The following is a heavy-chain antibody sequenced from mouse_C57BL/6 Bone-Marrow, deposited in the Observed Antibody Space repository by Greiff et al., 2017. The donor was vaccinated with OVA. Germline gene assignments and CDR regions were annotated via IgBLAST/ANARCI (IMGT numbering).Heavy chain of an antibody. CDR1: GYTFTSYW. CDR2: IDPNSGGT. V-gene: IGHV1-72*01. CDR3: AREKGLRRYYFDY. Sequence: QVTLKESGAELVKPGASVKLSCKASGYTFTSYWMHWVKQRPGRGLEWIGRIDPNSGGTKYNEKFKSKATLTVDKPSSTAYMQLSSLTSEDSAVYYCAREKGLRRYYFDYWGQGTTLTVSS. J-gene: IGHJ2*01. D-gene: IGHD2-4*01.